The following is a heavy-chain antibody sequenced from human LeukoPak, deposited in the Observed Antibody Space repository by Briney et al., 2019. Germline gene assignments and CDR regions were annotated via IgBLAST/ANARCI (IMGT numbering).Heavy chain of an antibody. V-gene: IGHV3-74*03. D-gene: IGHD6-6*01. CDR1: GFTFSSYW. Sequence: GGSLRLSCEASGFTFSSYWMHWVRQVPGKGLMWVSRINTDGSETTYADSVKGRFTISRDNAKNSLYLQMNSLRAEDTAVYYCARAPSPIDKLDVWGKGTTVTVSS. CDR2: INTDGSET. J-gene: IGHJ6*04. CDR3: ARAPSPIDKLDV.